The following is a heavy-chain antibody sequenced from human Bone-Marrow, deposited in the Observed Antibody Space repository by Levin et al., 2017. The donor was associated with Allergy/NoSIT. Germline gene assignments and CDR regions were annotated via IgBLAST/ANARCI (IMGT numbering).Heavy chain of an antibody. CDR3: AKEIFGVANFYFGMNV. CDR1: GFTFSSYG. Sequence: GESLKISCAASGFTFSSYGMHWVRQAPGKGLEWVAVISYDGTDKYYADSVKGRFTISRDNSKHTLYLQMNGLRAEVTAVAYCAKEIFGVANFYFGMNVWGQGTAVTVSS. J-gene: IGHJ6*02. CDR2: ISYDGTDK. D-gene: IGHD3-3*01. V-gene: IGHV3-30*18.